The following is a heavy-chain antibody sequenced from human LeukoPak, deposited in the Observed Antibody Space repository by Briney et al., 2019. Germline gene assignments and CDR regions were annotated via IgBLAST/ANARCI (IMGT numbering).Heavy chain of an antibody. CDR3: AREGGPGSSGCLDY. D-gene: IGHD6-19*01. V-gene: IGHV4-39*07. Sequence: SETLSLTCTVSGGSISSSSYYWGWSRQPPGKGLEWSGSIYYSGSTYYNPSLKSRVTISVDTSKNQFSLKLSSVTAADTAVYYCAREGGPGSSGCLDYWGQGTLVTVSS. CDR2: IYYSGST. J-gene: IGHJ4*02. CDR1: GGSISSSSYY.